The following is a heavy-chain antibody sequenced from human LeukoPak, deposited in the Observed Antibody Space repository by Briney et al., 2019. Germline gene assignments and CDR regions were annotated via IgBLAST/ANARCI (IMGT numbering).Heavy chain of an antibody. D-gene: IGHD6-19*01. Sequence: GGSLRLYCAASGFTFSQTWMTWVRQAPGKGLEWVSTLSGSGGSTYYADSVRGRFTISRDNSKNTLFLQMNSLRAEDTAVYYCAKTSGGWFPNFDYWGQGTLVTVSS. CDR2: LSGSGGST. J-gene: IGHJ4*02. V-gene: IGHV3-23*01. CDR1: GFTFSQTW. CDR3: AKTSGGWFPNFDY.